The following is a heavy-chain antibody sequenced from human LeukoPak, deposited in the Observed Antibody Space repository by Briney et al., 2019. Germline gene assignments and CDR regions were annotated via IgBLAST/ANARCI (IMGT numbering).Heavy chain of an antibody. Sequence: GASVKVSCKASGYTFTGYYMHWVRQAPGQGLEWMGRINPNSGGTNYAQKFQGRVIITADKSTSTAYMELSSLRSEDTAIYYCARDLGITGTTLGDDVFDLWGQGTMVTISS. CDR2: INPNSGGT. D-gene: IGHD1-20*01. CDR3: ARDLGITGTTLGDDVFDL. CDR1: GYTFTGYY. J-gene: IGHJ3*01. V-gene: IGHV1-2*06.